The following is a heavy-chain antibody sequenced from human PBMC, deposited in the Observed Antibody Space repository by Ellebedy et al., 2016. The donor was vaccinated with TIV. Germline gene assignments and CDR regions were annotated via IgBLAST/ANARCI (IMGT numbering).Heavy chain of an antibody. V-gene: IGHV1-46*01. CDR3: ARDLFGGVTADY. D-gene: IGHD3-16*01. CDR2: INPSGGST. J-gene: IGHJ4*02. CDR1: GYTFTSYY. Sequence: ASVKVSXKAPGYTFTSYYMHWVRQAPGQGLEWMGIINPSGGSTSYAQKFQGRVTMTRDTSSSTVYMELSSLRSEDTAVYYCARDLFGGVTADYWGQGTLVTVAS.